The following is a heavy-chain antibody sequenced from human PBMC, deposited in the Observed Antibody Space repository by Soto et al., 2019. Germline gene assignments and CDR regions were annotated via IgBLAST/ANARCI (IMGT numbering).Heavy chain of an antibody. D-gene: IGHD1-1*01. CDR1: GYSFTSYW. Sequence: GESLKISCKGPGYSFTSYWISLVRQMPGKGLEWMGRIDPSDSYNNYSPSFQGHVTISADKSISTAYLRWGSLKASDTAMYYCARQELENYYYYGMDVWGQGTTVTVSS. CDR3: ARQELENYYYYGMDV. V-gene: IGHV5-10-1*01. J-gene: IGHJ6*02. CDR2: IDPSDSYN.